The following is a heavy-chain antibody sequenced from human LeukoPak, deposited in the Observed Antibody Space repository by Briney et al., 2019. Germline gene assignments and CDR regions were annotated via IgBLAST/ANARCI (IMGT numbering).Heavy chain of an antibody. Sequence: GGSLRLSCAVSGFTFRTYWMHWVRQVPGEGLVWVSRINEDGSITNYADSVKGRFSISRDNAKNTLYLQMNSLRAEDTAVYYCARAGGSTVSHSDYWGQGTLVTVSS. CDR2: INEDGSIT. CDR3: ARAGGSTVSHSDY. J-gene: IGHJ4*02. V-gene: IGHV3-74*01. CDR1: GFTFRTYW. D-gene: IGHD4-17*01.